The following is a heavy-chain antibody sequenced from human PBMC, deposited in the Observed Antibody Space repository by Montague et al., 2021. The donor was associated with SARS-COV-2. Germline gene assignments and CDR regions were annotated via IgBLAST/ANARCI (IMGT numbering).Heavy chain of an antibody. CDR2: IYYSGST. CDR1: GGSISSYY. V-gene: IGHV4-59*01. D-gene: IGHD3-22*01. J-gene: IGHJ2*01. CDR3: ARGPQEYRITMIVVDYWYFDV. Sequence: SETLSLTCTVSGGSISSYYWSWIRQPPGKGLEWIGYIYYSGSTNYNPSLKSRVTISVDTSKNQFSLKLSSVTAADTAVYYCARGPQEYRITMIVVDYWYFDVWGHGTLVTVSS.